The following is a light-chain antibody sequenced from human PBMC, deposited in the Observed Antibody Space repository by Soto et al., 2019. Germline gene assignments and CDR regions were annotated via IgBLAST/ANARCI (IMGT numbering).Light chain of an antibody. CDR2: GAS. J-gene: IGKJ5*01. CDR3: QQYNNWHAIT. V-gene: IGKV3D-15*01. Sequence: EIVMTQSPATLSVSPGERSTLSGRASHSVSSKLAWYQQKPGQAPRLLIYGASTRATGIPARFSGSGSGTEFTLTISSLKSEDFAVYYCQQYNNWHAITFGQGTRLEIK. CDR1: HSVSSK.